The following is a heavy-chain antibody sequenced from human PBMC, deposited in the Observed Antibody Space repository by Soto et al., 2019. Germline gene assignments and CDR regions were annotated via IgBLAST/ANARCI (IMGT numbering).Heavy chain of an antibody. CDR3: ARVPYCSSSSCYSYFDS. CDR1: GFTLSNYW. D-gene: IGHD2-2*01. J-gene: IGHJ4*02. Sequence: GGSLRLSCAASGFTLSNYWMHWARQAPGKGLVWVSRISSDGSSTNYADSVKGRFTISRDNAKNTLHLQMNSLRAEDTAVYYCARVPYCSSSSCYSYFDSLGQGTLVTVS. V-gene: IGHV3-74*01. CDR2: ISSDGSST.